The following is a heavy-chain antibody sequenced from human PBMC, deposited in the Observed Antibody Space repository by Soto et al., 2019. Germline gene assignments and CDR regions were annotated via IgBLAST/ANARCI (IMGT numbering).Heavy chain of an antibody. V-gene: IGHV4-31*03. D-gene: IGHD3-10*01. CDR3: ARGSVPGWFDP. Sequence: QVQLQESGPGLVKPSQTLSLTCTVSGGSISSGGYYWSWIRQHPGKGLEWSGYIYHSGSTYYNPSLKSRVTISVDTSKKQFSLKLSSVTAADTAVYYCARGSVPGWFDPWGQGTLVTVSS. CDR1: GGSISSGGYY. J-gene: IGHJ5*02. CDR2: IYHSGST.